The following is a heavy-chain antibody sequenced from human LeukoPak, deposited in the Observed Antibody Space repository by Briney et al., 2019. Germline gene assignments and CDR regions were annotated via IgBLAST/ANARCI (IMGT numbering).Heavy chain of an antibody. J-gene: IGHJ3*01. Sequence: PGGSLRLSCATSGFTFNNNAMTWVRQAPGKGLEWVSAINGGGDATEYADSVKGRFTISRDNSKNTLYLQMNSLRREDTAVYYCAMCTARCYANAFDVWGQGTLLTVSS. CDR3: AMCTARCYANAFDV. D-gene: IGHD2-2*01. CDR1: GFTFNNNA. CDR2: INGGGDAT. V-gene: IGHV3-23*01.